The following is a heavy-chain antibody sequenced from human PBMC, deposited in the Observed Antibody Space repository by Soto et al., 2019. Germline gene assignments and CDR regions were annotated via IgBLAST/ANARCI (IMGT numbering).Heavy chain of an antibody. D-gene: IGHD4-17*01. CDR3: VRGLSVTLFDI. J-gene: IGHJ4*02. CDR2: IYYSGST. CDR1: GGSIRTGGYY. Sequence: QVQLQESGPGLVKPSQTLSLTCTVSGGSIRTGGYYWTWIRQHPGKGLEWIGYIYYSGSTYYNPSLKSRVTISVDTSKNQFSLKLSSVTAADTAVYYCVRGLSVTLFDIWCQGTLVTVSS. V-gene: IGHV4-31*03.